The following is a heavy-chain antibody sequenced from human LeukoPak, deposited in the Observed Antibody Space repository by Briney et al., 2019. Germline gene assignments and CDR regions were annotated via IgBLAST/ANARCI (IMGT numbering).Heavy chain of an antibody. CDR1: GFTFSNSV. CDR3: ARGVSGWPYSLDY. V-gene: IGHV3-23*01. Sequence: GGSLRLSCAASGFTFSNSVMSWVRQAPGKGLEWVSSINDSGGSAYYADSVKGRFTISRDNSKNTLYLQMNSLRAEDTAVYYCARGVSGWPYSLDYWGQGALVTVSS. CDR2: INDSGGSA. J-gene: IGHJ4*02. D-gene: IGHD6-19*01.